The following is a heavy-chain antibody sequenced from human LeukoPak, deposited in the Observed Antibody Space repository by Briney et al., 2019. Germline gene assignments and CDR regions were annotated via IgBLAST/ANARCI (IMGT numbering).Heavy chain of an antibody. D-gene: IGHD1-1*01. CDR2: INNDGSGT. CDR1: AFTFRDYW. V-gene: IGHV3-74*01. CDR3: VRGGWNHAMDV. Sequence: GGSLKLSCAASAFTFRDYWIHWVRQAPGKGLVWVSCINNDGSGTTYADSVKGRFTVSRDNAKNTVSLQMNSLRVEDTAVYYCVRGGWNHAMDVWGRGTTVTVSS. J-gene: IGHJ6*02.